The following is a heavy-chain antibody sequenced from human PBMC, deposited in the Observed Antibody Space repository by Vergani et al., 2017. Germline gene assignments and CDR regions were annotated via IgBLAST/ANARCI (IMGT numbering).Heavy chain of an antibody. CDR1: GASIRSSNYY. V-gene: IGHV4-39*01. Sequence: QLQLQESGPGLVKPSATLSLTCSVSGASIRSSNYYWGWLRQAPGKGLEWIASIYYSGSTYYNPSLKGLVTISVDTSKNQFSLKLSSVTAADTAVYFCARHSTVEWLVKLGWIDPWGQGILVTVSS. CDR3: ARHSTVEWLVKLGWIDP. J-gene: IGHJ5*02. D-gene: IGHD6-19*01. CDR2: IYYSGST.